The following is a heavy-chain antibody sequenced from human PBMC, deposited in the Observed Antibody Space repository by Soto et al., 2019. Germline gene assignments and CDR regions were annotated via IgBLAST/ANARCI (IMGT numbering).Heavy chain of an antibody. Sequence: EVQLVESGGGMVQPGGTLRVSYAPSGFTFRRCDMQWVPQVTGKGLEWVSAIGTAGDTYYPGSVKGRFTISRENAKNSLYLQMDSLRAGDTAVYYCARDYRGASLSYYGMDVWGKGPTATVSS. J-gene: IGHJ6*04. CDR1: GFTFRRCD. V-gene: IGHV3-13*01. CDR3: ARDYRGASLSYYGMDV. D-gene: IGHD1-26*01. CDR2: IGTAGDT.